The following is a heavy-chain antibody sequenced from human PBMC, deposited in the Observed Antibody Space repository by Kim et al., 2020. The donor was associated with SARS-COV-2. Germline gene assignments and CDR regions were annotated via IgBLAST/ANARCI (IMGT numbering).Heavy chain of an antibody. V-gene: IGHV4-31*02. J-gene: IGHJ2*01. CDR3: ATTPVYGAHWYFDL. Sequence: TPSLKSRVTISVDTSKNQFSLKLSSVTAADTAVYYCATTPVYGAHWYFDLWGRGTLVTVSS. D-gene: IGHD4-17*01.